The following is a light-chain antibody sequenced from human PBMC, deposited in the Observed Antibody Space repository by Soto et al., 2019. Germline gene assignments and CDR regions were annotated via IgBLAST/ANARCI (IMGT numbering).Light chain of an antibody. J-gene: IGKJ4*01. V-gene: IGKV1-33*01. CDR3: QQSDNFPLT. CDR1: QDINNY. CDR2: DAS. Sequence: DIQMTQSPSSLSASVRDTVTITCQASQDINNYLNWYQLKPGKAPKLLLYDASNLETGVPSRFSGNGSGTDFTFTISSLQPEDFATYYCQQSDNFPLTFGGGTRVEIK.